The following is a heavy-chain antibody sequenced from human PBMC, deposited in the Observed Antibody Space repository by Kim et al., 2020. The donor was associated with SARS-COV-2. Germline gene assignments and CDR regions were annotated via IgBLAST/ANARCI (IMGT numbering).Heavy chain of an antibody. V-gene: IGHV3-11*01. J-gene: IGHJ6*02. D-gene: IGHD3-10*01. Sequence: YEAESGKGRFAISKDDAKNSVYLQMDGLRPEDSAVYYCTCTAYVVRNGMDVWGQGTTVTVSS. CDR3: TCTAYVVRNGMDV.